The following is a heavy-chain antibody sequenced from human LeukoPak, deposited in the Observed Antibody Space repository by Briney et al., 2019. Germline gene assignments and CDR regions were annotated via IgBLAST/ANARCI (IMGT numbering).Heavy chain of an antibody. V-gene: IGHV4-61*02. D-gene: IGHD3-22*01. Sequence: SQTLSLTCTVSGGSISSGSYYWNWIRQPAGKGLEWIGRIYTSGSTNYNPSLKSRVTISVDTSKNQFSLKLSSVTAADTAVYYCAREGYYYDSSGSDYWGQGTLVTVSS. J-gene: IGHJ4*02. CDR1: GGSISSGSYY. CDR2: IYTSGST. CDR3: AREGYYYDSSGSDY.